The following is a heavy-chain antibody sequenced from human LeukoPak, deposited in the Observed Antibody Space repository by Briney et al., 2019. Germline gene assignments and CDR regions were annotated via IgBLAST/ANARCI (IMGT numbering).Heavy chain of an antibody. D-gene: IGHD2-2*01. CDR2: ISGSGGST. Sequence: GGSLRLSCAASGFTFSSYAMSWVRQAPGKGLEWVSAISGSGGSTYYADSVKGRFTISRDNSKNTLYLQMNSLRAEDTAVYYCAKDGPSPHIVVADYFDYWGQGTLVTVSS. V-gene: IGHV3-23*01. J-gene: IGHJ4*02. CDR1: GFTFSSYA. CDR3: AKDGPSPHIVVADYFDY.